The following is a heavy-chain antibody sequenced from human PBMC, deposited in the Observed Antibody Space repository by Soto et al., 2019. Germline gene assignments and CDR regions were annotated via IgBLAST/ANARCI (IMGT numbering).Heavy chain of an antibody. CDR2: IYYSGST. CDR3: ARHQSIVVVTTARAFDI. CDR1: GGSISSSSYY. V-gene: IGHV4-39*01. J-gene: IGHJ3*02. Sequence: SETLSLTCTVSGGSISSSSYYWGWIRQPPGKGLEWIGSIYYSGSTYYSPSLKSRVTISVDTSKNQFSVKLNSVTAADTAVYYCARHQSIVVVTTARAFDIWGQGTMVTVSS. D-gene: IGHD2-15*01.